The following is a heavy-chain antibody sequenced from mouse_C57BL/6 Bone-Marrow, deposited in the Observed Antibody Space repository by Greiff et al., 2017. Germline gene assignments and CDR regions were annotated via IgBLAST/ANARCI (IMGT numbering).Heavy chain of an antibody. Sequence: EVQRVESGGDLVKPGGSLKLSCAASGFTFSSYGMSWVRQTPDKRLEWVATISSGGSYTYYPDRVKGRFTISRDNAKNTLYLQMSSLKSEDTAMYYCASRRGYFDYWGQGTTLTVSS. CDR2: ISSGGSYT. J-gene: IGHJ2*01. CDR1: GFTFSSYG. V-gene: IGHV5-6*01. CDR3: ASRRGYFDY.